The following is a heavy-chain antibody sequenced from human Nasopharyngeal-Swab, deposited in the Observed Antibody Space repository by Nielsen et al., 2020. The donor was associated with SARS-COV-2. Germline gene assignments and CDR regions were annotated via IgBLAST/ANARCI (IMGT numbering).Heavy chain of an antibody. CDR1: GFTFSTYA. J-gene: IGHJ4*02. V-gene: IGHV3-30-3*01. D-gene: IGHD3-22*01. CDR2: ISDDGSNK. CDR3: ATGEGGFYYGYLDY. Sequence: GGSLRLSCAASGFTFSTYAMHWVRQAPGKGLEWVAVISDDGSNKKYADSVKGRFTISRDNSKNTLYLQMNSLRVEDTAVYHCATGEGGFYYGYLDYWGQGNLVTVSS.